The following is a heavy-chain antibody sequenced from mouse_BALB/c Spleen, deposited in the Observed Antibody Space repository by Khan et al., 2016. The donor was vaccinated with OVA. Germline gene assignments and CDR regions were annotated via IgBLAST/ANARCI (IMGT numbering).Heavy chain of an antibody. CDR3: ARQPCYPYYALDD. CDR2: IWSDGST. V-gene: IGHV2-6-1*01. Sequence: QMQLEEPGLGLVAPSQSLSITCTILGFSLTSYGIHWVRQPPGKGLDWLVVIWSDGSTTYNSTLKSRLSITQDNSKIQVFVQMNSLRTDDAAMYYCARQPCYPYYALDDWGQGTSVTVSS. J-gene: IGHJ4*01. CDR1: GFSLTSYG.